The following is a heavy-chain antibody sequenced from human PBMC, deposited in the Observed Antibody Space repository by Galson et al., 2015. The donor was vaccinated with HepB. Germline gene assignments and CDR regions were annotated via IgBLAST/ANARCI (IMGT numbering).Heavy chain of an antibody. CDR3: AKCPFPQLVPGKNWFDP. J-gene: IGHJ5*02. V-gene: IGHV3-23*01. CDR1: GFTFSSYA. Sequence: SLRLSCAASGFTFSSYAVSWVRQAPGKGLEWVSAISGSGGSTYYADSVKGRFTISRDNSKNTLYLQMSSLRAEDTAVYYCAKCPFPQLVPGKNWFDPWGQGTLVTVSS. CDR2: ISGSGGST. D-gene: IGHD6-13*01.